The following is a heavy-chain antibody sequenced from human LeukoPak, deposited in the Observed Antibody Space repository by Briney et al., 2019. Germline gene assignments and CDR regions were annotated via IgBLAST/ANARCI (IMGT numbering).Heavy chain of an antibody. J-gene: IGHJ4*02. V-gene: IGHV3-23*01. D-gene: IGHD3-22*01. CDR3: ARDRDYYDSSGLDY. Sequence: PGGSLRLSCAASGFAFSSYVMTWVRQAPGKGLEWASSISNTGGSTYYADSVKGRFTISRDNAKNSLYLQMNSLRAEDTAVYYCARDRDYYDSSGLDYWGQGTLVTVSS. CDR2: ISNTGGST. CDR1: GFAFSSYV.